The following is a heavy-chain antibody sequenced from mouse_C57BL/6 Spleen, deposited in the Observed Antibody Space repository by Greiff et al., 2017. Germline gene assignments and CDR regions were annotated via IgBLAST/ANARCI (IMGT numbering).Heavy chain of an antibody. D-gene: IGHD2-10*02. CDR3: VGQQYDYDAMDY. J-gene: IGHJ4*01. Sequence: EVQLVESGGGLVQPKGSLKLSCAASGFSFNTYAMNWVRQAPGQGLEWVARIRSKSNNYATYYADSVKDRFTISRDDSESMLYLQMNNLKTEGTAMYYCVGQQYDYDAMDYWGQGTSGTVSS. CDR1: GFSFNTYA. CDR2: IRSKSNNYAT. V-gene: IGHV10-1*01.